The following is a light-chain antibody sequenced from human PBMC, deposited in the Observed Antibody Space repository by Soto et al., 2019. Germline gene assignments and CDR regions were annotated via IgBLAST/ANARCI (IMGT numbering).Light chain of an antibody. J-gene: IGLJ1*01. CDR1: TGDVTSGQF. CDR3: LLSCHGARA. V-gene: IGLV7-46*01. Sequence: QAVVTQEPSVTVSPGGTVILTCASSTGDVTSGQFPYWFQQKPGQAPRTLIYDTTNKHSWTPPRFSGSLIGGKAALTLSGAQHEDEADYSCLLSCHGARAFGTGTKVTVL. CDR2: DTT.